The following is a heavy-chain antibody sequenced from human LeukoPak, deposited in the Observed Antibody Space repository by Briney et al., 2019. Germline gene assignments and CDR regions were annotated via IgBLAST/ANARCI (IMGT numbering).Heavy chain of an antibody. Sequence: GESLKISFKGSGSRFTSYWIGWVRPMPGKSLEWMGIIYPGDSDTRDSPYFQGQVNISAEKSINTAYLQWSRLKASDTAMYYCARHPLGHSERQDYYYYYMDIWGKGTTVTVSS. CDR3: ARHPLGHSERQDYYYYYMDI. D-gene: IGHD1-1*01. J-gene: IGHJ6*03. CDR2: IYPGDSDT. V-gene: IGHV5-51*01. CDR1: GSRFTSYW.